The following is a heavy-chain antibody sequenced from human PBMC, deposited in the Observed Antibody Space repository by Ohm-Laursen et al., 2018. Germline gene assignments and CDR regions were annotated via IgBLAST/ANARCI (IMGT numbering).Heavy chain of an antibody. Sequence: SLRLSCTASGFTFSNYAMSWVRQAPGKGLEFVSAISGSGLNTYYADSVKGRYTISRDNSKNTHYLQMNSLSAEDTAVYYCAKIPNYCTNGVCSLWYFDYWGQGTLVTVSS. CDR1: GFTFSNYA. V-gene: IGHV3-23*01. J-gene: IGHJ4*02. D-gene: IGHD2-8*01. CDR2: ISGSGLNT. CDR3: AKIPNYCTNGVCSLWYFDY.